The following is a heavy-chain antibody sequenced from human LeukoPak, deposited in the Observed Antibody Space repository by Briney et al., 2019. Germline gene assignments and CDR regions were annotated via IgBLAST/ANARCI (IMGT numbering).Heavy chain of an antibody. D-gene: IGHD2-8*02. Sequence: GASVKVSCKASGYTFTGYYVHWVRQAPGQGLEWMGWINPNSGGTNYAQRFQGRVTMTRDTSISTAYMELSGLTSDDAAVYYCARLSPLYCTGGTCFYSFDYWGQGTLVTVSS. CDR2: INPNSGGT. J-gene: IGHJ4*02. V-gene: IGHV1-2*02. CDR1: GYTFTGYY. CDR3: ARLSPLYCTGGTCFYSFDY.